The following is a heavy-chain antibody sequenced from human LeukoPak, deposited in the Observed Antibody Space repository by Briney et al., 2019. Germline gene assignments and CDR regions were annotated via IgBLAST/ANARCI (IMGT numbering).Heavy chain of an antibody. CDR2: IGPDGNTIGA. V-gene: IGHV3-74*01. Sequence: GGSLRLSCVASGFTFNTYWMDWFRQAPGKGLVWVSRIGPDGNTIGASYADSVKGRFTISRDDAKNTLYLQMNSLRAEDTAVYYCAKLEGIVVVPAATTRPPFDYWGQGTLVTVSS. CDR3: AKLEGIVVVPAATTRPPFDY. D-gene: IGHD2-2*01. J-gene: IGHJ4*02. CDR1: GFTFNTYW.